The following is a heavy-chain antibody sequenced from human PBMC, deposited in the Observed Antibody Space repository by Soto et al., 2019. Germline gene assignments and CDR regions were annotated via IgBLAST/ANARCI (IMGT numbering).Heavy chain of an antibody. D-gene: IGHD6-13*01. CDR3: ARLDPSGYSSSWLNYYYYGMDV. Sequence: SVKVSCKASGGTFSSYAISWVRQAPGQGLEWMGGIIPIFGTANYAQKFQGRVTITADESTSTAYMELSSLRSEDTAVYYCARLDPSGYSSSWLNYYYYGMDVWG. CDR1: GGTFSSYA. CDR2: IIPIFGTA. V-gene: IGHV1-69*13. J-gene: IGHJ6*02.